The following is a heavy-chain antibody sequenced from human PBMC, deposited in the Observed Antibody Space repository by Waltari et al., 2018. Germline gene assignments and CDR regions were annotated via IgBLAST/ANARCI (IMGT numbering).Heavy chain of an antibody. Sequence: EVQLVESGGGLVQPGGSLRLSCAAAGFTFSSYWRSWVREAPGKGLEWVSHRKQDGSEKYHVDSVKGRFTISRANAKISLYLQMNSLRAADTAVYYCARDKWAGDTAMVSLFDYWRQGSLVTVSS. V-gene: IGHV3-7*01. CDR2: RKQDGSEK. D-gene: IGHD5-18*01. CDR1: GFTFSSYW. J-gene: IGHJ4*02. CDR3: ARDKWAGDTAMVSLFDY.